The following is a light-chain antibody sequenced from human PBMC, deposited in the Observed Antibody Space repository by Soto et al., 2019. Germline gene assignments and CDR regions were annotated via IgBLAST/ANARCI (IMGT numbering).Light chain of an antibody. CDR3: QQYNAWPLT. CDR1: QSVSSD. Sequence: EIVMTQSPATLSVSPGERATLSCRASQSVSSDLAWYQQKPGQAPRLLIYGASTRATGFPARFSGSGSGTEFTLTISSLQSEDFAVYYCQQYNAWPLTFGGGTKVDIK. CDR2: GAS. V-gene: IGKV3-15*01. J-gene: IGKJ4*01.